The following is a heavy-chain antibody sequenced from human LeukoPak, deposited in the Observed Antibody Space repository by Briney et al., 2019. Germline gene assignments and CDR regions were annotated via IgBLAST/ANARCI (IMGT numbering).Heavy chain of an antibody. CDR3: ARRSAVAVPYYFDY. D-gene: IGHD6-19*01. V-gene: IGHV4-39*01. J-gene: IGHJ4*02. CDR2: IYYSGST. CDR1: GGSISSSSYY. Sequence: SETLSLTCTVSGGSISSSSYYWGWIRQPPGKGLEWIGSIYYSGSTYYNPSLESRVTISVDTSKNQFSLKLSSVTAADTAVYYCARRSAVAVPYYFDYWGQGTLVTVSS.